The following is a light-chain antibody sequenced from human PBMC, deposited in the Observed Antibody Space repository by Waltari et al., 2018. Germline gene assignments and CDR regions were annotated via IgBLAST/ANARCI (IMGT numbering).Light chain of an antibody. J-gene: IGLJ2*01. Sequence: QSVLTQPPSASGTPGQRVTISCSGSSSNLGGNTVNWYHHLPGTAPKLLIFSNIHRPSGVPDRFAGSKSGTSASLAISGLQSEDEADYYCAAWDDSLNGVIFGGGTKLTVL. V-gene: IGLV1-44*01. CDR2: SNI. CDR1: SSNLGGNT. CDR3: AAWDDSLNGVI.